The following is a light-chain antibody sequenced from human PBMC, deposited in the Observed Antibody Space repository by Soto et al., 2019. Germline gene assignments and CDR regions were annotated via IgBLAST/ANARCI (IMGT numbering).Light chain of an antibody. CDR2: DAS. J-gene: IGKJ5*01. Sequence: DIQVTQSSSPLPASVGDRVTITFQASQNSNNYLNWYQQKPGRAPKLLIYDASNLEAGVPSRCRGSGSGTDFTFTISRLQPEEIATYYCQQYENLPTFGQGTRLEI. V-gene: IGKV1-33*01. CDR3: QQYENLPT. CDR1: QNSNNY.